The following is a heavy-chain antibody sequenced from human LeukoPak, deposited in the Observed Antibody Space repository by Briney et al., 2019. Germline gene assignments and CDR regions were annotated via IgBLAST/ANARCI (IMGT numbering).Heavy chain of an antibody. CDR2: IWYDGSNK. Sequence: GRSLRLSCAPSGFTFRSYGMHCVPHAPGKGLEWVAVIWYDGSNKYYADSVKVRFTISRDNSTNTLYLQMNSLITEDTAVYYCGRSHDYGADNFDYWGQGTRVTVSS. D-gene: IGHD4-17*01. V-gene: IGHV3-33*01. CDR3: GRSHDYGADNFDY. CDR1: GFTFRSYG. J-gene: IGHJ4*02.